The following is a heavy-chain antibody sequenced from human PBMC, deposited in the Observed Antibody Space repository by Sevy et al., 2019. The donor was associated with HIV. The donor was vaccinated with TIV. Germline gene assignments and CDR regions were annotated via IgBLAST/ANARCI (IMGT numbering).Heavy chain of an antibody. V-gene: IGHV3-30*18. J-gene: IGHJ4*02. Sequence: GGSLRLSCAASRFSRYDIHWVRQAPGKGLEWVAVISYDGSNKHYADSVKGRFTISRDNSKNPLFLQMNSLRAEDTAVYYCAKDLGTITCYDYWGQGTQVTVSS. D-gene: IGHD2-15*01. CDR3: AKDLGTITCYDY. CDR1: RFSRYD. CDR2: ISYDGSNK.